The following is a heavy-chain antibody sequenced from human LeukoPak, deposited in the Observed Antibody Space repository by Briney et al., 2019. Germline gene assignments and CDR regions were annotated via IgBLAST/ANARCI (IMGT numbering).Heavy chain of an antibody. J-gene: IGHJ6*03. CDR1: GFTFSSYG. D-gene: IGHD4-11*01. V-gene: IGHV3-30*02. CDR2: IRYDGSNK. Sequence: PGGSLRLSCAASGFTFSSYGMHWVRQAPGKGLEWVALIRYDGSNKYYADSVKGRFTISRDNSKNTLYLQMNSLRAEDTAVYYCAKEMTTVMPYYYYMDVWGKGTTVTVSS. CDR3: AKEMTTVMPYYYYMDV.